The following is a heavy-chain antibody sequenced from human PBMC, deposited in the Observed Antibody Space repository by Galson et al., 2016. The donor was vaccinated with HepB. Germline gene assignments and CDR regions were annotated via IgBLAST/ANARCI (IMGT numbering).Heavy chain of an antibody. V-gene: IGHV3-21*01. D-gene: IGHD2-15*01. CDR3: ARERILRTYGMDV. J-gene: IGHJ6*02. CDR1: GFTFSSYS. CDR2: ISSSSSYI. Sequence: SLRLSCAASGFTFSSYSMNWVRQAPGEGLEWVSSISSSSSYIYYADSVKGRFTISRDNAKNSLYLQMNSLRAEDTAVYYCARERILRTYGMDVWGQGTTVTVSS.